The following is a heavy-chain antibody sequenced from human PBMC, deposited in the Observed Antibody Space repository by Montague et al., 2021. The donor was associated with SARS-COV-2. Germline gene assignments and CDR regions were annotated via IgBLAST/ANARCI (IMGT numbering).Heavy chain of an antibody. CDR3: ARDAIGAAGGYGMGV. Sequence: TLSLTCTVSGGSISSGGYYWSWIRQHPGKGLEWIGYIYYDGYTYYNPSLKSRVTISVDTSKNQFSLNLSSVTAADTAVYYCARDAIGAAGGYGMGVWGQGTTVTVSS. CDR2: IYYDGYT. J-gene: IGHJ6*02. D-gene: IGHD2-2*01. CDR1: GGSISSGGYY. V-gene: IGHV4-31*03.